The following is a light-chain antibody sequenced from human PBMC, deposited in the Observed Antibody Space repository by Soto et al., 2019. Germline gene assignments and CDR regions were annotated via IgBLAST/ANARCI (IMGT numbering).Light chain of an antibody. Sequence: QSALTQPASVSGSPGQSITISCTGTSSDVGGYNYVSWYQQHPGKAPKPMIYEVSNRPSGVSNLFSGSKSGNTPSLTISGLQAEYDADYYCSSYTRSSPYVFGTGTKLTVL. CDR1: SSDVGGYNY. V-gene: IGLV2-14*01. CDR3: SSYTRSSPYV. J-gene: IGLJ1*01. CDR2: EVS.